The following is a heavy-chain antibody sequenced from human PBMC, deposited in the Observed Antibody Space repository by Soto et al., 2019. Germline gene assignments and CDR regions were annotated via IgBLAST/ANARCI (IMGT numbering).Heavy chain of an antibody. D-gene: IGHD6-6*01. Sequence: PSETLSLTCAVYGGSFSGYYWSWIRQPPGKGLEWIGEINHSGSTNYNPSLKSRVTISVDTSKNQFSLKLSSVTAADTAVYYCARGRKQLVIWDYYYYYTDVWGKGTTVTVSS. CDR3: ARGRKQLVIWDYYYYYTDV. V-gene: IGHV4-34*01. CDR1: GGSFSGYY. J-gene: IGHJ6*03. CDR2: INHSGST.